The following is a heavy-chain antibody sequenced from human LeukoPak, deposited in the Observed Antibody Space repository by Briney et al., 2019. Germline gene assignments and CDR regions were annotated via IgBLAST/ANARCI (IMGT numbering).Heavy chain of an antibody. CDR3: ARDRLTGTIPRYFDY. V-gene: IGHV3-23*01. CDR2: ISGSGGST. CDR1: GFTFSSYA. J-gene: IGHJ4*02. D-gene: IGHD1-7*01. Sequence: GGSLRLSCAASGFTFSSYAMSWVRQAPGKGLEWVSAISGSGGSTYYADSVKGRFTISRDNSKNTLYLQMNSLRTEDTAVYYCARDRLTGTIPRYFDYWGQGTLVTVSS.